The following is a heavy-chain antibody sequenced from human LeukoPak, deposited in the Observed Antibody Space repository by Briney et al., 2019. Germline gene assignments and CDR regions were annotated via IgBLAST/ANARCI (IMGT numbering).Heavy chain of an antibody. CDR3: ARVFYYYDSSGYLCY. Sequence: ASVKVSCKASGYTFTGYYIHWVRQAPGQGLEWMGWINPNSGGTNYAQRFQGRVTMTRDTSISTAYMELSRLRSDDTAVYYCARVFYYYDSSGYLCYWGQGTLVTVSS. CDR1: GYTFTGYY. J-gene: IGHJ4*02. D-gene: IGHD3-22*01. CDR2: INPNSGGT. V-gene: IGHV1-2*02.